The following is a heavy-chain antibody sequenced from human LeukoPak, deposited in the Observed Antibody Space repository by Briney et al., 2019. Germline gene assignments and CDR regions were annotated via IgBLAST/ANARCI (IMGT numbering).Heavy chain of an antibody. CDR1: GFTFSSYG. J-gene: IGHJ4*02. Sequence: GGSLRLSCAASGFTFSSYGMSWVRQAPGKGLEWVSAISGSGGSTYYADSVKGRFTISKDNSKNTLYLQMNSLRAEDTAVYYCAKAPVTTCRGAFCYPFDYWGLGTLVTVSS. D-gene: IGHD2-15*01. V-gene: IGHV3-23*01. CDR3: AKAPVTTCRGAFCYPFDY. CDR2: ISGSGGST.